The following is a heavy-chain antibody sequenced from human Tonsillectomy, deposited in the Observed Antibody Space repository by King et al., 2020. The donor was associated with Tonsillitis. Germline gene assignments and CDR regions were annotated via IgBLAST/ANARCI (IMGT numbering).Heavy chain of an antibody. Sequence: VQLVQSGGGLVQPGRSLRLSCVVSGFTFHDYAMHWVRQAPGKGLEWISGISWNSGSIGYADSVKGRFTISRDNAKNSLYLQMNSLRAEDTALYYCAKDSGIVLPAAIGMDVWGKGTPVTVSS. V-gene: IGHV3-9*01. CDR1: GFTFHDYA. CDR2: ISWNSGSI. D-gene: IGHD2-2*01. J-gene: IGHJ6*04. CDR3: AKDSGIVLPAAIGMDV.